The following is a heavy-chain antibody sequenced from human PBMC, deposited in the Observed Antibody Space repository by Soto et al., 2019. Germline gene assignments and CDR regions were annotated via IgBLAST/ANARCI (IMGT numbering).Heavy chain of an antibody. CDR1: GFTFSSSR. V-gene: IGHV3-74*01. CDR3: STLGGPHLESRDY. J-gene: IGHJ4*02. D-gene: IGHD1-1*01. CDR2: IKGDGSDT. Sequence: EVQLVESGGGLVQPGGSLRLSCAASGFTFSSSRMHWVRQVPGKGLVWVSNIKGDGSDTSYAESVKGRFTVSRDNAKDTLYLEMNNLRAEDTALYYCSTLGGPHLESRDYWGQGTLVTVSS.